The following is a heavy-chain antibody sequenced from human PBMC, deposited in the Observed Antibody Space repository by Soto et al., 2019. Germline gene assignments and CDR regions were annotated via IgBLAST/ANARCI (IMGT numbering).Heavy chain of an antibody. CDR2: INHSGST. V-gene: IGHV4-34*01. CDR3: ARNVAGGGGPGWFDP. Sequence: QVQLQQWGAGLLKPSETLSLTCAVYGGSFSGNYWSWIRQPPGNGLEWIGEINHSGSTNYNPSLKSLVTISVDTSKNQFSLKLSSVTAADTAVYYCARNVAGGGGPGWFDPWGQGTLVTVSS. CDR1: GGSFSGNY. J-gene: IGHJ5*02. D-gene: IGHD6-19*01.